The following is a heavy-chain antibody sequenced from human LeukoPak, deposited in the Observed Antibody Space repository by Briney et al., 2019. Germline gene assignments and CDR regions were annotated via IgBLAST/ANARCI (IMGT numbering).Heavy chain of an antibody. CDR2: ISAYNGNT. CDR3: ASAWFGELPSYYFDD. V-gene: IGHV1-18*01. Sequence: GASVKVSCKASGYTFTSYGISWVRQAPGQGLEWMGWISAYNGNTNYAQKLQGRVTMTTDTSTSTAYMELSSLRSEDTAVYYCASAWFGELPSYYFDDWGQGTLVTVSS. CDR1: GYTFTSYG. J-gene: IGHJ4*02. D-gene: IGHD3-10*01.